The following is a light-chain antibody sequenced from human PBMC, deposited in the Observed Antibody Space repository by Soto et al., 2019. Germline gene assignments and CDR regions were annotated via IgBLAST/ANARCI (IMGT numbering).Light chain of an antibody. CDR1: QGISNS. J-gene: IGKJ1*01. Sequence: DIQMTQYPSAMSASLGDRVTITCRASQGISNSLAWFQQKPGKVPKRLIYAASTLQSGVPSRFSGSGSGTAFTLTISSLQPDDFATYYCQHYNSYSEAFGQGTKVDIK. V-gene: IGKV1-17*03. CDR2: AAS. CDR3: QHYNSYSEA.